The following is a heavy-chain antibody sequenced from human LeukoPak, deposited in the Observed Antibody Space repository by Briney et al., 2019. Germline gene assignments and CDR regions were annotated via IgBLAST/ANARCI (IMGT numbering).Heavy chain of an antibody. D-gene: IGHD2-8*01. CDR3: ARDRHCANGVCHSPPGMDV. Sequence: GRSLRLSCAASGFTFSSYGMHWVRQAPGKGLXXXXXXXXXGXNEPFADXVXGRFTIXRDNSKNTMYLQINSLRAEDTAVYYCARDRHCANGVCHSPPGMDVWGQGTTVTVSS. J-gene: IGHJ6*02. CDR2: XXXXGXNE. CDR1: GFTFSSYG. V-gene: IGHV3-33*01.